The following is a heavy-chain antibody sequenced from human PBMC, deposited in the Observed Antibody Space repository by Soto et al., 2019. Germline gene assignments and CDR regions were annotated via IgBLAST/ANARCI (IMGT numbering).Heavy chain of an antibody. CDR1: GVSISSGGYS. Sequence: QLQLQESGSGLVKPSQTLSLTCAVAGVSISSGGYSWSWIRQPQGTGLEWIGYIYHSGSTYYNPSLKSRVTISVDRSKNQFSLKLSSVTAADTAVYYCARENNVLPGGYFDYWGQGTLVTVSS. D-gene: IGHD3-10*01. V-gene: IGHV4-30-2*01. J-gene: IGHJ4*02. CDR3: ARENNVLPGGYFDY. CDR2: IYHSGST.